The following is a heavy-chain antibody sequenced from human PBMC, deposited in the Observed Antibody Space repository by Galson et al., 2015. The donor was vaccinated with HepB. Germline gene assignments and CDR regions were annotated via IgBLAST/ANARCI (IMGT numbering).Heavy chain of an antibody. CDR3: ARGGSTIFGPGPHDY. Sequence: QSGAEVKKPGASVKVSCKASGYTFTGYYMHWVRQAPGQGLEWMGWINPNSGGTNYAQKFQGWVTMTRDTSVSTAYMELSRLRSDDTAVYYCARGGSTIFGPGPHDYWGQGTLVTVSS. CDR2: INPNSGGT. D-gene: IGHD3-3*01. J-gene: IGHJ4*02. CDR1: GYTFTGYY. V-gene: IGHV1-2*04.